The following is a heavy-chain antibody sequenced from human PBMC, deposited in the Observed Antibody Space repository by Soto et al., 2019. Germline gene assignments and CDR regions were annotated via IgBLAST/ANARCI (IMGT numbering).Heavy chain of an antibody. CDR2: IVVGSGNT. V-gene: IGHV1-58*01. D-gene: IGHD2-15*01. CDR1: VFTFASSA. Sequence: SVKVSCKASVFTFASSAVQWVRQARGQRLEWVGWIVVGSGNTNYAQKFQERVTITRDMSTSTAYMELSSLTAEDTAIYYCVRGGGGGLFDHWGQGTMVTVSS. J-gene: IGHJ4*02. CDR3: VRGGGGGLFDH.